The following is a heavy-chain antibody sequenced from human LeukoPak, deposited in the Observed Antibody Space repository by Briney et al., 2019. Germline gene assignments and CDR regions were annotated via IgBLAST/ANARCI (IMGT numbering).Heavy chain of an antibody. D-gene: IGHD4-17*01. CDR3: ARDPNGDYIGAFDM. J-gene: IGHJ3*02. V-gene: IGHV3-23*01. CDR1: GFTFSAYA. CDR2: IRGGGTSE. Sequence: GGSLRLSCTASGFTFSAYAMMWVRQAPGKGPEWVSAIRGGGTSEFYADSVKGRFRISRDNSKDTLFLQMNSLRAEDTAVYYCARDPNGDYIGAFDMWGPGTMVTASS.